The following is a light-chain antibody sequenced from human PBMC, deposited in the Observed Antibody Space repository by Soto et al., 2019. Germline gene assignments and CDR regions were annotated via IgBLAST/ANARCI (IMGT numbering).Light chain of an antibody. J-gene: IGLJ1*01. CDR2: DNI. Sequence: QSVLTQPPSVSAAPGQKVTISCSGSKSNIGNNYVYWYQQLPGTAPKLVIYDNINRPSGIPDRFSGSKSGTSATLGITGLQTGDDADYYCGTWDSSLSVVVFGTGTKLTVL. CDR3: GTWDSSLSVVV. CDR1: KSNIGNNY. V-gene: IGLV1-51*01.